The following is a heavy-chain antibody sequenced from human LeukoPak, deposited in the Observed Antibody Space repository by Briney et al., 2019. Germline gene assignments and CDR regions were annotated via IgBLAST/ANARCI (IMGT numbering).Heavy chain of an antibody. CDR3: ARDMRDNYSIGPYDY. J-gene: IGHJ4*02. CDR1: GGTLSRYA. CDR2: IISILDKT. Sequence: SVKVSCKASGGTLSRYAISWVRQAPGQGLEWMGGIISILDKTNYAQKFQGRVTITADKSTSTAYMELSRLRSEDTAVYYCARDMRDNYSIGPYDYWGQGTLVTVSS. V-gene: IGHV1-69*06. D-gene: IGHD3-22*01.